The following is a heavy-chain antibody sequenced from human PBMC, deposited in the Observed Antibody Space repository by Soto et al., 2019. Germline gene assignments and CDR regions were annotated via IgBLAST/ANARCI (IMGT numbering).Heavy chain of an antibody. Sequence: EVQLVESGGRLVKPGGSLRLSCAASGFALSTYSIGWVRQAPGKGLEWVSFTFNFDGSLYYADSVKGRFAISRDNAKNSVYLQMNSLRAEDTAVYYCAREEGYCGGGSCFRGAFALWGQGTVVTVSS. CDR3: AREEGYCGGGSCFRGAFAL. CDR2: TFNFDGSL. CDR1: GFALSTYS. J-gene: IGHJ3*01. D-gene: IGHD2-15*01. V-gene: IGHV3-21*01.